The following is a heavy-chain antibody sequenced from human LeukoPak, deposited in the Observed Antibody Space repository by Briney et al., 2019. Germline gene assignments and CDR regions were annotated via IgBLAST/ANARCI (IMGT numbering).Heavy chain of an antibody. CDR2: IIPILGTA. J-gene: IGHJ4*02. V-gene: IGHV1-69*16. Sequence: GASVKVSCKASGGTFSSYTISWVRQAPGQGLEWMGRIIPILGTANYAQKFQGRVTITTDESTSTAYMELSSLRSEDTAVYYCARDYLGSGYFDYWGQGTLVTVSS. CDR1: GGTFSSYT. D-gene: IGHD2-8*02. CDR3: ARDYLGSGYFDY.